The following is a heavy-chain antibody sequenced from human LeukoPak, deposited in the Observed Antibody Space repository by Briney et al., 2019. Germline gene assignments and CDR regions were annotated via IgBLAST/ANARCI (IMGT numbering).Heavy chain of an antibody. J-gene: IGHJ4*02. CDR2: ISSSGTTI. D-gene: IGHD3-22*01. CDR3: AKDPDSSGYSFGPTDY. V-gene: IGHV3-11*01. CDR1: GFTFSDFY. Sequence: GGSLRLSCAPSGFTFSDFYMSWIRQAPGKGLEWLSYISSSGTTIYYADSVKGRFTISRDNSKNTLYLQMNSLRAEDTAVYYCAKDPDSSGYSFGPTDYWGQGTLVTVSS.